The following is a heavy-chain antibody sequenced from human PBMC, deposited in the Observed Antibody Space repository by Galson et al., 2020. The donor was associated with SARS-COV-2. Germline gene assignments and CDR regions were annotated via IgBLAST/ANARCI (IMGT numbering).Heavy chain of an antibody. J-gene: IGHJ5*02. CDR2: IFYTGST. Sequence: SETLSLTCTVSGGSISSSTDYWAWIRQPPGKGLEWIGTIFYTGSTYYNPSLKSQFAISIDMSKDQFSLKLSSVTAADTAIYYCARHHLVVVEDAVRGLISGSRWFDPWGPGTLVTVSS. V-gene: IGHV4-39*01. CDR1: GGSISSSTDY. D-gene: IGHD2-15*01. CDR3: ARHHLVVVEDAVRGLISGSRWFDP.